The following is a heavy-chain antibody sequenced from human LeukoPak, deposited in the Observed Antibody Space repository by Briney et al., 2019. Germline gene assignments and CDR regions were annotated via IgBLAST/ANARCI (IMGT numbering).Heavy chain of an antibody. Sequence: PGGSLRLSCAASGFTFSSYSMNWVRQAPGKGLEWVSYISSSSSTIYYADSVKGRFTISRDNAKNSLYLQMNSLRAEDTAVYYCAAGSSGYREVYYFDYWGQGTLVTVSS. D-gene: IGHD3-22*01. CDR2: ISSSSSTI. V-gene: IGHV3-48*04. J-gene: IGHJ4*02. CDR3: AAGSSGYREVYYFDY. CDR1: GFTFSSYS.